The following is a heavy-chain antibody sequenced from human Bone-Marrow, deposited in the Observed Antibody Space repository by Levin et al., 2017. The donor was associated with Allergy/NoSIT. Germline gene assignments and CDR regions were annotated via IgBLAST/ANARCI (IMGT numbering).Heavy chain of an antibody. V-gene: IGHV4-34*01. J-gene: IGHJ6*03. CDR1: GGSFSGYY. CDR2: INHSGST. CDR3: ARRRRGYDPSRYYYMDV. D-gene: IGHD5-12*01. Sequence: SETLSLTCAVYGGSFSGYYWSWIRQPPGKGLEWIGEINHSGSTNYNPSLKSRVTISVDTSKNQFSLKLSSVTAADTAVYYCARRRRGYDPSRYYYMDVWGKGTTVTVSS.